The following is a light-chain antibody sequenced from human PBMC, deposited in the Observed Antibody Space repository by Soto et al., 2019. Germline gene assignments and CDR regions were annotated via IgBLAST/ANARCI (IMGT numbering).Light chain of an antibody. Sequence: QSVLTQPPSVSAAPGQKVTISCSGASSNIRDNHVSWYQHLPGTAPRLLIYDTTKRPSGIPDRFSVFKSGTSATLGITGLQAGDEADYYCGAWDSSLSAFVFGTGTKVTVL. V-gene: IGLV1-51*01. CDR2: DTT. CDR3: GAWDSSLSAFV. J-gene: IGLJ1*01. CDR1: SSNIRDNH.